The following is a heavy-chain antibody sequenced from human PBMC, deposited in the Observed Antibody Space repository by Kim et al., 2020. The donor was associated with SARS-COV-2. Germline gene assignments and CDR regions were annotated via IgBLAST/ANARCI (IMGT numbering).Heavy chain of an antibody. CDR3: AKDIARLRNHSLRSRLVNSYYYYGMDV. V-gene: IGHV3-43*02. Sequence: GGSLRLSCAASGFTFDDYAMHWVRQAPGKGLEWVSLISGDGGSTYYADSVKGRFTISRDNSKNSLYLQMNSLRTEDTALYYCAKDIARLRNHSLRSRLVNSYYYYGMDVWGQGTTVTVSS. CDR2: ISGDGGST. D-gene: IGHD3-9*01. CDR1: GFTFDDYA. J-gene: IGHJ6*02.